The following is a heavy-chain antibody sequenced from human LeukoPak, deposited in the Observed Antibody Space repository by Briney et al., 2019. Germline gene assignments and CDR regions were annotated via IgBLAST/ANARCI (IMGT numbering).Heavy chain of an antibody. CDR2: IYHSGST. V-gene: IGHV4-4*02. CDR3: ARARYSSGLNFDY. J-gene: IGHJ4*02. Sequence: PSGTLSLTCAVSGGSISSSNWWSWVRQPPGKGLEWIGEIYHSGSTNYNPSLKSRVTISVDKSKNQFSLKLSSVTAADTAVYYCARARYSSGLNFDYWGQGTLVTVSS. D-gene: IGHD6-19*01. CDR1: GGSISSSNW.